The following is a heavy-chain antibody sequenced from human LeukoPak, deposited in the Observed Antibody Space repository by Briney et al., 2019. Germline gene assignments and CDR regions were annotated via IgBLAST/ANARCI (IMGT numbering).Heavy chain of an antibody. D-gene: IGHD5-24*01. J-gene: IGHJ4*02. V-gene: IGHV4-59*01. Sequence: SETLSLXCTVSGGSISGYYWTWIRRPPGKGLESIGYIYYTGSTNYNPSLKSRVTISVDTSKNQFSLNLSSVTAADTALYYCSRFDRDGYNLDYWGQGTLVTVSS. CDR2: IYYTGST. CDR1: GGSISGYY. CDR3: SRFDRDGYNLDY.